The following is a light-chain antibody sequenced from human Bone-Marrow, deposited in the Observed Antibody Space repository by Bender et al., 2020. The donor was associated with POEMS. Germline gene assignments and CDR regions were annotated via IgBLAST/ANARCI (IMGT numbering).Light chain of an antibody. CDR2: EVS. J-gene: IGLJ1*01. CDR3: CSYAGSSTFYV. V-gene: IGLV2-23*02. CDR1: SSDVGSSNL. Sequence: QSALTQPASVSGSPGQSITISCIATSSDVGSSNLVSWYQQHPGKAPKLMIYEVSNRHSGVSNRFSGSKSGNTASLTISGLQAEDEADYYCCSYAGSSTFYVFGTGTKVTVL.